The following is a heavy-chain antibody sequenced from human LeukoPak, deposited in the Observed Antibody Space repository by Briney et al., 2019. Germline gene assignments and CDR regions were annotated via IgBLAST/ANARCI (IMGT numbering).Heavy chain of an antibody. D-gene: IGHD2-2*01. Sequence: WASVKVSCKASGYTFTGYYMHWVRQAPGQGLEWMGWINPNSGNTNYAQKLQGRVTMTTDTSTSTAYMELRSLRSDDTAVYYCARDRATVVVPAALGPYYFDYWGQGTQVTVSS. V-gene: IGHV1-18*04. J-gene: IGHJ4*02. CDR2: INPNSGNT. CDR1: GYTFTGYY. CDR3: ARDRATVVVPAALGPYYFDY.